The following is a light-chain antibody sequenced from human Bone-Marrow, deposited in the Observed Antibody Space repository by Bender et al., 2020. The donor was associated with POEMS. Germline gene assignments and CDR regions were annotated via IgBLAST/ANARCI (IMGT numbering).Light chain of an antibody. V-gene: IGLV1-44*01. CDR3: VAWDASVNGWL. CDR1: GSNIGGYP. J-gene: IGLJ3*02. Sequence: QSLLTQPPSVSGTPGQRVTISCSGGGSNIGGYPVNWYQQLPGTAPRLLIYTNNERPSGVPDRFSGSKSGTSASLAITGVQYDDEAIYICVAWDASVNGWLFGGGTKMTVL. CDR2: TNN.